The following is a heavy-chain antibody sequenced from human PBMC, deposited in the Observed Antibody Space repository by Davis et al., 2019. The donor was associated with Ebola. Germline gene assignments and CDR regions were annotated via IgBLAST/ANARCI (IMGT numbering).Heavy chain of an antibody. D-gene: IGHD2-2*01. V-gene: IGHV4-34*01. CDR3: ARLSGVVVVPAALRYYYGMDV. CDR1: GGSFNGYY. Sequence: MPSETLSLTCAVYGGSFNGYYWSWIRQPPGKGLEWIGEIYHSGSTNYNPSLKSRVTISVDKSKNQFSLKLSSVTAADTAVYYCARLSGVVVVPAALRYYYGMDVWGQGTTVTVSS. J-gene: IGHJ6*02. CDR2: IYHSGST.